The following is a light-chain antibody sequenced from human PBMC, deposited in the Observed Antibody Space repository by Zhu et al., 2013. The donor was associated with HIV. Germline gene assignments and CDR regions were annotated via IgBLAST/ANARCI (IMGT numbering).Light chain of an antibody. Sequence: ATQLTQFPSSLPASVGARVSISCRASQGIGSGLAWYQQKPGKPPKLLIYAASNLESGVPSRFSGSGSGTDFTLTISSLQPEDFATYYRQQFNTYPTFGGGTKVEIK. CDR1: QGIGSG. J-gene: IGKJ4*01. CDR3: QQFNTYPT. V-gene: IGKV1-13*02. CDR2: AAS.